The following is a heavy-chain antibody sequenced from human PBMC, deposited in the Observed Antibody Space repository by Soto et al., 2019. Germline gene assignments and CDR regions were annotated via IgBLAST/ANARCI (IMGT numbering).Heavy chain of an antibody. D-gene: IGHD3-3*01. CDR1: GGSISSSSYY. J-gene: IGHJ6*03. V-gene: IGHV4-39*01. Sequence: SETLSLTCSVSGGSISSSSYYWGWIRQPPGKGLEWIGSVYYSGSTYHNPSLKSRVTISVDTSNSQFSLKLGSVTAADTAVYFCARHTYDFTYYYHYMDVWGKGTTVTVSS. CDR2: VYYSGST. CDR3: ARHTYDFTYYYHYMDV.